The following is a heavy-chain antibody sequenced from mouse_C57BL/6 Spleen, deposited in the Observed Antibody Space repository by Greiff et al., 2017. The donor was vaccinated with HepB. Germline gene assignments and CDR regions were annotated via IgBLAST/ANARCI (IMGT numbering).Heavy chain of an antibody. D-gene: IGHD2-3*01. CDR1: GFTFSDYG. V-gene: IGHV5-17*01. Sequence: DVHLVESGGGLVKPGGSLKLSCAASGFTFSDYGMHWVRQAPEKGLEWVAYISSGSITFNYADTVKGRFTISRDNAKNTLFLQMTSLRSEVTAMYYCAREGYYFYYFDYWGQGTTLTDSS. CDR2: ISSGSITF. J-gene: IGHJ2*01. CDR3: AREGYYFYYFDY.